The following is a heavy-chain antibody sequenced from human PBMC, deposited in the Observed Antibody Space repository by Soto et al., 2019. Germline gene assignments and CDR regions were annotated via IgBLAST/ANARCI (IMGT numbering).Heavy chain of an antibody. CDR1: GYTFSSYG. D-gene: IGHD1-1*01. CDR2: ISVHNGYT. V-gene: IGHV1-18*01. J-gene: IGHJ4*02. Sequence: QVQLAQSGAEVKKPGASVTVSCKASGYTFSSYGISWVRQAPGQGLEWVGWISVHNGYTKYATELQGRVTMSTDTSTSTAYMELRSLRSDDSAVYYCARLEHNFGPHDYWGQGTLVTVTS. CDR3: ARLEHNFGPHDY.